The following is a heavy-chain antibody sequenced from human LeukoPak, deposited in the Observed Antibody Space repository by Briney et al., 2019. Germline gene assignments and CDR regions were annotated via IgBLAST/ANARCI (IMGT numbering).Heavy chain of an antibody. Sequence: PGGSLRLSCAASGFTFNNYGMHWVRQAPGKGLEWVAVISYDGPNKYYADSVKGRFTISRDNSKNTQYLRMNSLRTEDTAVYYCAKGMARFGYGALLDYWGQGTLVTVSS. J-gene: IGHJ4*02. V-gene: IGHV3-30*18. D-gene: IGHD4/OR15-4a*01. CDR2: ISYDGPNK. CDR1: GFTFNNYG. CDR3: AKGMARFGYGALLDY.